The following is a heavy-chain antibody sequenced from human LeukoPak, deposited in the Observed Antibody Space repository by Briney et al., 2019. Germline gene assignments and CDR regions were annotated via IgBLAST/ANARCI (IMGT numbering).Heavy chain of an antibody. CDR2: IYYSGST. CDR1: GGSISSYY. J-gene: IGHJ3*02. D-gene: IGHD6-19*01. Sequence: SETLSLTCTVSGGSISSYYWSWIRQPPGKGLEWVGYIYYSGSTNYNPSLKSRVTISVDTSKNQFSLKLSSVTAADTAVYYCAAGAGVIDAFDIWGQGTMVTVSP. CDR3: AAGAGVIDAFDI. V-gene: IGHV4-59*01.